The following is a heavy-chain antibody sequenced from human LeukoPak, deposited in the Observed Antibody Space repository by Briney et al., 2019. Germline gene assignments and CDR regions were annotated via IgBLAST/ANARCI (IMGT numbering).Heavy chain of an antibody. D-gene: IGHD7-27*01. CDR2: IMPKNGGT. J-gene: IGHJ4*02. CDR1: GYTFTGSF. V-gene: IGHV1-2*02. CDR3: ARDNDWGPDY. Sequence: ASVKVSCQASGYTFTGSFLHWLRQAPGHGLEWMGWIMPKNGGTKYAQKFQGRVTMTSDTSIRTAYMELSSPTSDDTAIYFCARDNDWGPDYWGQGTLVTVSS.